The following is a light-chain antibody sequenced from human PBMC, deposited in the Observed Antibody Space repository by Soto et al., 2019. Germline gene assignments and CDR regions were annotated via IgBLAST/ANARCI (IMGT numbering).Light chain of an antibody. Sequence: DIQVTQSPSSVSASVGDRVIITCRASHDISSRLAWYQQKPGKAPELLIFGASSLQSGVPSRFRGSGSGKNFSLAIRSLQAGDSAGYYCQKANSFPLAFGQGTKVEIE. CDR2: GAS. J-gene: IGKJ1*01. CDR1: HDISSR. CDR3: QKANSFPLA. V-gene: IGKV1-12*01.